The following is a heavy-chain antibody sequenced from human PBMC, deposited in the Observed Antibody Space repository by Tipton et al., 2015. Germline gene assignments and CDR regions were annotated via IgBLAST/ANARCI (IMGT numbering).Heavy chain of an antibody. CDR1: GGSTSSYY. V-gene: IGHV4-59*01. D-gene: IGHD6-19*01. Sequence: TLSLTCTVSGGSTSSYYWSWIRQPPGKGLEWIGYIYYTGSTKCNPSLKSRVTISADTSKNQFSLKMTSVTAADTAVYYCARAVAGTFDYWGQGTLVTVSS. CDR3: ARAVAGTFDY. CDR2: IYYTGST. J-gene: IGHJ4*02.